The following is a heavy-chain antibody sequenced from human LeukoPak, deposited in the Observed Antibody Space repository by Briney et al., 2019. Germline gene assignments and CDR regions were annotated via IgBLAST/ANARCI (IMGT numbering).Heavy chain of an antibody. CDR1: GFTFSSYS. Sequence: PGGSLRLSCAASGFTFSSYSMNWVRQAPGKGLEWVSSISSSSSYIYYADSVKGRFTISRDNAKNSLYLQMNSLRAEDTAVYYCARGHIVATEGKNWGQGTLVTVSS. J-gene: IGHJ4*02. D-gene: IGHD5-12*01. CDR2: ISSSSSYI. CDR3: ARGHIVATEGKN. V-gene: IGHV3-21*01.